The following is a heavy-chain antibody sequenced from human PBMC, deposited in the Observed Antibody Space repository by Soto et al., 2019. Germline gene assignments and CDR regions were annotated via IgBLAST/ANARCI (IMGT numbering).Heavy chain of an antibody. CDR2: ISSDGSNT. CDR1: GDTFSRYG. V-gene: IGHV3-30*18. D-gene: IGHD4-4*01. J-gene: IGHJ6*02. CDR3: AKDQYSTYDYYGMDV. Sequence: GGSLRLSCAASGDTFSRYGMHWVRQAPGKGLDWVAVISSDGSNTYSADSVKGRFTISRDNSKNTLYLQMNSLRPEDTAVYYCAKDQYSTYDYYGMDVWGQGTTVTV.